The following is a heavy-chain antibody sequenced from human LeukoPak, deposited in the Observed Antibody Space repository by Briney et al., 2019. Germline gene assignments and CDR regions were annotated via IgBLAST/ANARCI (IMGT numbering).Heavy chain of an antibody. Sequence: ASVKDSCKASGYTFTGYYMHWVRQSPGQGLEWMGWINSNSGGTNYAQKFQGRVTMTRDTSISTVYMELSRLRSDDTAVYYCAREKVEGANWFDPWGQGTLVTVFS. CDR3: AREKVEGANWFDP. D-gene: IGHD2-15*01. CDR1: GYTFTGYY. J-gene: IGHJ5*02. CDR2: INSNSGGT. V-gene: IGHV1-2*02.